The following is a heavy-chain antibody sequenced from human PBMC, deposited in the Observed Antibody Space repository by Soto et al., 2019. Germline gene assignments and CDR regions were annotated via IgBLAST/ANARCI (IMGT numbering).Heavy chain of an antibody. D-gene: IGHD6-19*01. Sequence: SQTLSLTCAISGDSVSSHSAAWNWIRQSPSRGLEWLGRTYYRSKWYNDYAVSVKSRITINPDTSKNQFSLQLNSVTPEDTAVYYCARGRPIAVAGPHFDYWGQGTLVTVSS. CDR1: GDSVSSHSAA. CDR2: TYYRSKWYN. CDR3: ARGRPIAVAGPHFDY. J-gene: IGHJ4*02. V-gene: IGHV6-1*01.